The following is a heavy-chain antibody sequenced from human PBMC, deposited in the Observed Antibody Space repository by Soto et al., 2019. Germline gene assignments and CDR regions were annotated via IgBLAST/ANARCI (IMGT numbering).Heavy chain of an antibody. D-gene: IGHD6-13*01. V-gene: IGHV4-30-2*01. CDR3: ARRRHSSSWRTFDY. CDR2: IYHTGTT. J-gene: IGHJ4*02. Sequence: SETLSLTCTVSGGSINSGGYSWTWIRQPPGKGLEWIGFIYHTGTTYYNPSLKSRVTISVDRSKNQFSLKLNSVTAADTAVYYCARRRHSSSWRTFDYWGQGTLVTVSS. CDR1: GGSINSGGYS.